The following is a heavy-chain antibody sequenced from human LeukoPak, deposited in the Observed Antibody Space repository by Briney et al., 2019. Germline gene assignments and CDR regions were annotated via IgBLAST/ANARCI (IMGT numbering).Heavy chain of an antibody. J-gene: IGHJ6*02. D-gene: IGHD2-8*02. Sequence: PAGTLSLTCAVSGGSISSYYWSWIRQPPGKGLEWIGHIYYSGSTNYNPSLKSRVTISVHTSKEQFSLKLSSVTAADTAVYYCARSIVLAGFVSDYYYYGMDVWGQGTTVTVSS. V-gene: IGHV4-59*08. CDR1: GGSISSYY. CDR3: ARSIVLAGFVSDYYYYGMDV. CDR2: IYYSGST.